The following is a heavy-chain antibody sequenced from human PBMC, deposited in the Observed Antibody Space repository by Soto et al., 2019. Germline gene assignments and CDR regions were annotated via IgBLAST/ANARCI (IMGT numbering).Heavy chain of an antibody. J-gene: IGHJ3*02. CDR3: VKYYFDSSGYYGLNAFDI. V-gene: IGHV3-64D*06. Sequence: PGGSLRLSCLASRFTFSTYAMHWVRQAPGKGLEYVSTISSNGGSTYYAGSVKGRFTISRDNSKNTLYLQMSSLRAEDTAVYYCVKYYFDSSGYYGLNAFDIWGQGTMVTVSS. D-gene: IGHD3-22*01. CDR2: ISSNGGST. CDR1: RFTFSTYA.